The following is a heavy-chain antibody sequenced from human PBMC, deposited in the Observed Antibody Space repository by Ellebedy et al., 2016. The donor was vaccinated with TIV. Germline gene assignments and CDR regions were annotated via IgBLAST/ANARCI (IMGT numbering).Heavy chain of an antibody. D-gene: IGHD2-15*01. V-gene: IGHV3-7*01. CDR1: GFTFRSYW. CDR2: IKQDGSEK. J-gene: IGHJ4*02. CDR3: VRDKMVDATTGSKFDY. Sequence: GGSLRLXXAASGFTFRSYWMSWVRQAPGKGLEWVANIKQDGSEKYYVASVTGRFTISRDNAKKSLYLQMNSLRAEGTDTAVYYCVRDKMVDATTGSKFDYWGQGTLVTVSS.